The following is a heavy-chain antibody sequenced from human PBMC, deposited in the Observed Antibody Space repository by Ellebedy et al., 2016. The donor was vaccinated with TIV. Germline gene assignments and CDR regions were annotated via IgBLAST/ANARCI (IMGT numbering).Heavy chain of an antibody. CDR3: ARLSGGWYGPPYYFDS. D-gene: IGHD6-19*01. CDR2: IYPGDSDT. J-gene: IGHJ4*02. CDR1: GYSFTNYW. V-gene: IGHV5-51*01. Sequence: GESLKISCKGSGYSFTNYWIGWVRQMPGKGLEWMGIIYPGDSDTRYSPSFQDQVTISADKSISTAYLQWSSLKASDTAMYYCARLSGGWYGPPYYFDSWGQGTLVTVSS.